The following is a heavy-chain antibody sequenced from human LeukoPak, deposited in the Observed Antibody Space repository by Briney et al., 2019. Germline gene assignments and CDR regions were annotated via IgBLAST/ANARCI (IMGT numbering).Heavy chain of an antibody. Sequence: SETLSLTCAVYGGSFSGYYWSWIRQPPGKGLEWIGEINHSGSTNYNPSLKSRVTISVDTSKNQFSLKLSSVTAADTAVYYCASFNRYRSDYWGQGTLVTVSS. CDR1: GGSFSGYY. V-gene: IGHV4-34*01. CDR2: INHSGST. CDR3: ASFNRYRSDY. D-gene: IGHD2-15*01. J-gene: IGHJ4*02.